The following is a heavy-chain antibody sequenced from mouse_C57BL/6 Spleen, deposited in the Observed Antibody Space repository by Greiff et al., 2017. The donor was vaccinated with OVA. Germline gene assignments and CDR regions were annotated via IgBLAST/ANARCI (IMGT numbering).Heavy chain of an antibody. CDR2: IRSKSNNYST. Sequence: EVQLVESGGGLVQPKGSLKLSCAASGFSFNTYAMNWVRQAPGKGLEWVARIRSKSNNYSTYYADSVKDRFTISSDDSESMLYLQMNNLKTEETAMYYCVRHGEPNAMDYWGQGTSVTVSS. CDR3: VRHGEPNAMDY. J-gene: IGHJ4*01. V-gene: IGHV10-1*01. CDR1: GFSFNTYA.